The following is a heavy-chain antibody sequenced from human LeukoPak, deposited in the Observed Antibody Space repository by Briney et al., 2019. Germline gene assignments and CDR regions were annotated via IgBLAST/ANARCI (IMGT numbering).Heavy chain of an antibody. Sequence: ASVKVSCKASGYTFTSYYMHWVRQAPGQGLEWMGIINPSGGSTSYAQKFQGRVTMTRNTSISTAYMELSSLRSEDTAVYYCAITGYSGYAADYYGMDVWGQGTTVTVSS. D-gene: IGHD5-12*01. J-gene: IGHJ6*02. CDR2: INPSGGST. CDR3: AITGYSGYAADYYGMDV. CDR1: GYTFTSYY. V-gene: IGHV1-46*01.